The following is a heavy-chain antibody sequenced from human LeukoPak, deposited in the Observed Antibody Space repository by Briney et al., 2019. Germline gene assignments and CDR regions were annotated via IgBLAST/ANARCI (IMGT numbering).Heavy chain of an antibody. Sequence: GGSLRLSCAASGFTFSSYGMHWVRQAPGKGLEWVAFIRYDGSNKYYADSVKGRFTISRDNSKNTLYLQMNSLRAEDTAVYYCARDTPFGYCSGGSCYSGAKNYYFDYWGQGTLVTVSS. V-gene: IGHV3-30*02. CDR3: ARDTPFGYCSGGSCYSGAKNYYFDY. D-gene: IGHD2-15*01. CDR2: IRYDGSNK. J-gene: IGHJ4*02. CDR1: GFTFSSYG.